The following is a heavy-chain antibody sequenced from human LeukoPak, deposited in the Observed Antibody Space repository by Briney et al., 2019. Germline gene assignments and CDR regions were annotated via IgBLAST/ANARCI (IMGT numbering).Heavy chain of an antibody. J-gene: IGHJ4*02. CDR3: ATYDFWSGYYSYFDY. CDR2: INPNSGGT. Sequence: ASVKVSCKTSGYTFTGYYMHWVRQAPGQGLEWMGRINPNSGGTNYAQKFQGRVTMTRDTSISTAYMELSRLRSDDTAVYYCATYDFWSGYYSYFDYWGQGTLVIVSS. V-gene: IGHV1-2*06. D-gene: IGHD3-3*01. CDR1: GYTFTGYY.